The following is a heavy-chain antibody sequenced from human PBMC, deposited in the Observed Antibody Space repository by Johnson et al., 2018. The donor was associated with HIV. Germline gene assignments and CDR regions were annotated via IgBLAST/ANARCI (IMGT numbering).Heavy chain of an antibody. Sequence: QVQLVESGGGLVQRGGSLRLSCAASGFIFSSYAMHWVRQAPGKGLEWVAVILYDGNNKYYADSVKGRFTISRDNSKNTLYLQMNSLRADDTAVYYCARDRAPVYSSSSSPFDAFDIWGQGTMVTVSS. CDR2: ILYDGNNK. J-gene: IGHJ3*02. CDR1: GFIFSSYA. V-gene: IGHV3-30-3*01. D-gene: IGHD6-6*01. CDR3: ARDRAPVYSSSSSPFDAFDI.